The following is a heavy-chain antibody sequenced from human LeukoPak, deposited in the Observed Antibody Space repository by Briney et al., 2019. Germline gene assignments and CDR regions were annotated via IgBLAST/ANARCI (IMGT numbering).Heavy chain of an antibody. Sequence: ASVKVSCKASGGTFSSYAISWVRQAPGQGLEWMGWISAYNGNTNYAQKLQGRVTMTTDTSTSTAYMELRSLRSDDTAVYYCARDPYAEVDYWGQGTLVTVSS. CDR2: ISAYNGNT. CDR1: GGTFSSYA. V-gene: IGHV1-18*01. CDR3: ARDPYAEVDY. J-gene: IGHJ4*02.